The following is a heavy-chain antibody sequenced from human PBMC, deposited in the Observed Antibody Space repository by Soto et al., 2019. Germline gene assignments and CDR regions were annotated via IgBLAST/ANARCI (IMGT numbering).Heavy chain of an antibody. V-gene: IGHV4-59*01. CDR1: GDSTSNYY. CDR2: ISYSGNT. J-gene: IGHJ4*02. CDR3: ACLRGKRGSPIDY. D-gene: IGHD2-15*01. Sequence: SSETLSLTCIISGDSTSNYYWSWIRQSPGKGLEWIGYISYSGNTNYNPSLKGRVTISVDTSKDQLSLKVTSVTAADTAMYYCACLRGKRGSPIDYWGQGTQVTVYS.